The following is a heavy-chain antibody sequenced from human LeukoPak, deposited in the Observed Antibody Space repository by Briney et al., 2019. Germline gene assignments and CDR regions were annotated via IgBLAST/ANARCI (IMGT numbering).Heavy chain of an antibody. Sequence: GGSLRLSCAASGFTFSSYAMSWVRQAPGKGLEWVSAISGSGGSTYYADSVKGRSTISRDNSKNTLYLQMNSLRAEDTAVYYCAKMSASMDYYDSSGYYYFDYWGQGTLVTVSS. D-gene: IGHD3-22*01. J-gene: IGHJ4*02. V-gene: IGHV3-23*01. CDR1: GFTFSSYA. CDR3: AKMSASMDYYDSSGYYYFDY. CDR2: ISGSGGST.